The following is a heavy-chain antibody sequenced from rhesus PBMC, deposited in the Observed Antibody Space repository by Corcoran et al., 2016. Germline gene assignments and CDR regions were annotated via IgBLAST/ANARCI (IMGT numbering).Heavy chain of an antibody. J-gene: IGHJ4*01. CDR3: AREPPEYSGSYFGFDF. Sequence: VEQLVESGGGLLQPGASLRLSFAASEFTFITYSFHLVGQAPGKGLGCGGVISSGGGTYYPDSVKGRFTISRDNAKNSLYLQMNSLRAEDTAVYYCAREPPEYSGSYFGFDFWGQGVLVTVSS. CDR2: ISSGGGT. CDR1: EFTFITYS. D-gene: IGHD3-16*01. V-gene: IGHV3-132*01.